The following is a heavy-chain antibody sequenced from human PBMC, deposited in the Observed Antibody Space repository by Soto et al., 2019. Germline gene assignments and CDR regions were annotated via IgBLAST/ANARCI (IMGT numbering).Heavy chain of an antibody. Sequence: HLVKSGGDLVKPGGSLRLSCAASGFMFSSAWMSWVRQAPGKGLEWVGRIKSKRDGGTTDYAPPVKGRFVISRDDSKNTLYLQMNSLKTDDTAVHYCVEGLNDFWGQGTPVAVSS. CDR3: VEGLNDF. CDR2: IKSKRDGGTT. J-gene: IGHJ4*02. V-gene: IGHV3-15*01. D-gene: IGHD3-16*01. CDR1: GFMFSSAW.